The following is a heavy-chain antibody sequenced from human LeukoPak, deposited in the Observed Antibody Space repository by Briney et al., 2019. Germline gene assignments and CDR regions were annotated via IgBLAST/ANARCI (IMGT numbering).Heavy chain of an antibody. Sequence: PGGSLRLSCAASGFTFSSYAMHWVRQAPGKGLEWVAVISYDGSNKYYADSVKGRFTISRDNSKNTLYLQMNSLRAEDTAMYYCARDGYNWAYYFDYWGQGTLVTVSS. V-gene: IGHV3-30-3*01. CDR1: GFTFSSYA. D-gene: IGHD5-24*01. CDR2: ISYDGSNK. CDR3: ARDGYNWAYYFDY. J-gene: IGHJ4*02.